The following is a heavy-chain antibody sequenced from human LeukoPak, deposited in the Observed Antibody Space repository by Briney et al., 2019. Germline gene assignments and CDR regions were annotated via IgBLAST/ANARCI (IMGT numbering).Heavy chain of an antibody. Sequence: GASVKVSCKASGGTFSSYAISWVRQAPGQGLEWMGGIIPIFGTANYAQKFQGRVTITADESTSTAYMELSSLRSEDTAVYYCAREEAVGQWSFDYWGQGTLVTVSS. CDR3: AREEAVGQWSFDY. CDR1: GGTFSSYA. J-gene: IGHJ4*02. D-gene: IGHD6-19*01. V-gene: IGHV1-69*01. CDR2: IIPIFGTA.